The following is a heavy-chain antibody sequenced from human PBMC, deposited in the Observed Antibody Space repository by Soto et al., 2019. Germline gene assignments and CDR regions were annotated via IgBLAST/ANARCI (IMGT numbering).Heavy chain of an antibody. CDR3: TTGSVEGV. Sequence: VQLVESGGGHIQPGGSLRLSCAASGLHISNAWMNWVRQAPGKGLEWVGRIKTKGEGGPTDYPAAVKGRFIVSRDDSRNTLHLQMNSLKIEDTAVYYCTTGSVEGVWGQGTAVIVSS. D-gene: IGHD2-15*01. CDR1: GLHISNAW. V-gene: IGHV3-15*07. J-gene: IGHJ6*02. CDR2: IKTKGEGGPT.